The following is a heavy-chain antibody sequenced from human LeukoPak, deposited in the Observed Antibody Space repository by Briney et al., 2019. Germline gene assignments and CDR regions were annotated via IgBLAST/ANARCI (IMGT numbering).Heavy chain of an antibody. CDR1: GFTVSSNY. V-gene: IGHV3-53*01. Sequence: GGSLRLSCAASGFTVSSNYMSWVRQAPGKGLEWVSIIYSGGSTFYADSVKGRFTISRDNSKNTLYLQMNSLRAEDAAVYFCAKAPVTSCRGAYCYPFDSWGQGTLVTVSS. CDR3: AKAPVTSCRGAYCYPFDS. J-gene: IGHJ4*02. CDR2: IYSGGST. D-gene: IGHD2-21*01.